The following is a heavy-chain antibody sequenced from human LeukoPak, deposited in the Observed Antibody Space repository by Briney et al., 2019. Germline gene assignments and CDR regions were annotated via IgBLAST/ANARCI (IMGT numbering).Heavy chain of an antibody. CDR3: ARERSGDTAMDFDY. CDR1: GFTFSSYG. D-gene: IGHD5-18*01. V-gene: IGHV3-33*01. CDR2: IWYDGSNK. J-gene: IGHJ4*02. Sequence: GGSLRLSCAASGFTFSSYGIHWVHQAPGKGLEWVAVIWYDGSNKYYADSVKGRFTISRDNSKNTLYLQMNSLRAEDTAVYYCARERSGDTAMDFDYWGQGTLVTVSS.